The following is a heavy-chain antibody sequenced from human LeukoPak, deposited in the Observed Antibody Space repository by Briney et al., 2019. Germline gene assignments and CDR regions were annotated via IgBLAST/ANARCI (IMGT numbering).Heavy chain of an antibody. J-gene: IGHJ4*02. D-gene: IGHD6-19*01. V-gene: IGHV4-38-2*02. Sequence: ASETLSLTCTVSGYSISSGYYWGWIRQPPGKGLEWIGYIYYSGSTNYNPSLKSRVTISVDTSKNQFSLKLSSVTAADTAVYYCARHGPAAVAGTTFDYWGQGTLVTVSS. CDR3: ARHGPAAVAGTTFDY. CDR1: GYSISSGYY. CDR2: IYYSGST.